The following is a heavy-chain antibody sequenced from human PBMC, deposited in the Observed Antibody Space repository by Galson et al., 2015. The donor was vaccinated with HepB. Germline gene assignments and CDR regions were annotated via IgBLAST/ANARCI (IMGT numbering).Heavy chain of an antibody. V-gene: IGHV3-15*01. D-gene: IGHD3-22*01. Sequence: SLRLSCAASGFTFSNAWMSWVRQAPGKGLEWVGRIKSKTDGGTTDYAAPVKGRFTISRDDSKNTLYLQMNSLKTEDTAVYYCTTELWETYYYDSSGYVLFDYWGQGTLVTVSS. CDR1: GFTFSNAW. CDR3: TTELWETYYYDSSGYVLFDY. J-gene: IGHJ4*02. CDR2: IKSKTDGGTT.